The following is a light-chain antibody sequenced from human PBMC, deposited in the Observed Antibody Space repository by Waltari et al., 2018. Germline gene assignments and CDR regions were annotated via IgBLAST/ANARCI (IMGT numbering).Light chain of an antibody. Sequence: QSVLTQPPSVSEAPRQRATISCSGSSSNIGNNAVNWYQQLPGKAPKLLIYYDDLLPSGVSDRFSGSKAGTSASLAISGLQSEDEADYYCAAWEDSLNGLVFGGGTKLTVL. J-gene: IGLJ2*01. CDR1: SSNIGNNA. CDR2: YDD. V-gene: IGLV1-36*01. CDR3: AAWEDSLNGLV.